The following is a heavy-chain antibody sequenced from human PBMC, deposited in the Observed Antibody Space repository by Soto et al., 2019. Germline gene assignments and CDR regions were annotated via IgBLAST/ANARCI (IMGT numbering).Heavy chain of an antibody. CDR3: ARLVGNSWLDS. V-gene: IGHV6-1*01. CDR1: GDSVSNIDAV. J-gene: IGHJ5*01. Sequence: QVQLQQSGPGLVKPSQTLSLTCAISGDSVSNIDAVWNWIRQSPSRGLEWLGRTYYRSRWHNESALSVKSRMTINPDTSRNQFSLQLSSVTPEDTAVYYCARLVGNSWLDSWGQGTLVTVSS. CDR2: TYYRSRWHN. D-gene: IGHD6-6*01.